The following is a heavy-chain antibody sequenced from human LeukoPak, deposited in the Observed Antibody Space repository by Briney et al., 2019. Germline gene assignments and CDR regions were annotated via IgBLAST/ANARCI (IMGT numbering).Heavy chain of an antibody. D-gene: IGHD5-18*01. CDR3: ARGGYSYGYFDY. Sequence: GSLRLSCAVSGITLSNYGMSWVRQAPGKGLEWIGYIYYSGSTNYNPSLKSRVTISVDTSKNQFSLKLSSVTAADTAVYYCARGGYSYGYFDYWGQGTLVTVSS. CDR2: IYYSGST. V-gene: IGHV4-59*01. CDR1: GITLSNYG. J-gene: IGHJ4*02.